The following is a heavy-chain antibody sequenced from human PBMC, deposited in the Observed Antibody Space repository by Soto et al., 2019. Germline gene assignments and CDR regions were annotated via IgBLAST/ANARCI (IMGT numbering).Heavy chain of an antibody. CDR2: IYYSGST. V-gene: IGHV4-39*07. D-gene: IGHD2-2*01. CDR1: GGSISSSSYF. J-gene: IGHJ5*02. CDR3: ARVPDR. Sequence: KPSETLSLTCTVSGGSISSSSYFWGWIRQPPGKGLEWIGSIYYSGSTYYNPSLKSRVTVSVDTSKNQFSLKLSSVTAADTAVYYCARVPDRWGQGTLVTVSS.